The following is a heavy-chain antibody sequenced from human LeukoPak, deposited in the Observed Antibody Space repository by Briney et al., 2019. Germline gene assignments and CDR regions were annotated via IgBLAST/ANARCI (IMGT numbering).Heavy chain of an antibody. Sequence: ESGGSLRLSCAASGFTFSSYSMNWVRQAPGKGLEWVSYISSSSSTIYYADSVKGRFTISRDNAKNSLYLQMNSLRAEDTAVYYCARTYYDYYDSSGYYYLWDYWGQGTLVTVSS. J-gene: IGHJ4*02. V-gene: IGHV3-48*01. CDR3: ARTYYDYYDSSGYYYLWDY. D-gene: IGHD3-22*01. CDR2: ISSSSSTI. CDR1: GFTFSSYS.